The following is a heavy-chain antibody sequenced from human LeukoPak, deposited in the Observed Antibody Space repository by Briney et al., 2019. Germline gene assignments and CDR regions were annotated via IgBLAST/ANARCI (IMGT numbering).Heavy chain of an antibody. D-gene: IGHD3-10*01. CDR1: GGSFSGYY. Sequence: SETLSLTCAVYGGSFSGYYWTWIRQSPGKGLEWIGEISSGGNSNENPSLKSRVTISVDTSKNQFSLRLRSVTAADTAVYYCARVGAGYYFDHWGQGSLVTVSS. J-gene: IGHJ4*02. CDR3: ARVGAGYYFDH. CDR2: ISSGGNS. V-gene: IGHV4-34*01.